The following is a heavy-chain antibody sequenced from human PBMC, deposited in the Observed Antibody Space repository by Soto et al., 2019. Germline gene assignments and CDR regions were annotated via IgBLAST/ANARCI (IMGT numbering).Heavy chain of an antibody. J-gene: IGHJ4*02. CDR2: IYYSGST. Sequence: SETLSLTCTVSGGSISSYYWSWIRQPPGKGLEWIGYIYYSGSTNYNPSLKSRVTISVDTSKNQFSLKLTSVTAADTAVYVCRSAPYVALYYFDYWGGETLVTGS. CDR1: GGSISSYY. CDR3: RSAPYVALYYFDY. V-gene: IGHV4-59*01. D-gene: IGHD3-16*01.